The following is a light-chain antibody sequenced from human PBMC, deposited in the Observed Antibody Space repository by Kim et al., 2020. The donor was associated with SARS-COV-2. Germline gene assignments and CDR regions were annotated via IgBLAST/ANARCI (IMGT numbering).Light chain of an antibody. CDR3: QQYSSTPIT. CDR2: WAS. CDR1: QSVLYRSNNKNY. Sequence: DIVMTQSPDSLAVSLGERATINCKSSQSVLYRSNNKNYLAWYQQKPGQPPKLLIYWASTRESGVPDRFSGSGSGTDFTLTISSLQAEDVAVYYCQQYSSTPITFGGGTKLEI. V-gene: IGKV4-1*01. J-gene: IGKJ4*01.